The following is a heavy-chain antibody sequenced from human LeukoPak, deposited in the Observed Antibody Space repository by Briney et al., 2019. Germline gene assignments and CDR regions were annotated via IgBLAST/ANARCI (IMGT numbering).Heavy chain of an antibody. CDR1: GGPISSGDYF. Sequence: ASETLSLTCTVSGGPISSGDYFWSWIRQPPGKGLEWIGYIYYSGSPYYNPSLKSRVTISVDTSKNQFSLKLSSVTAADTAVYYCASRVEQQPLDAFDIWGQGTMVTVSS. CDR2: IYYSGSP. J-gene: IGHJ3*02. V-gene: IGHV4-30-4*08. CDR3: ASRVEQQPLDAFDI. D-gene: IGHD6-13*01.